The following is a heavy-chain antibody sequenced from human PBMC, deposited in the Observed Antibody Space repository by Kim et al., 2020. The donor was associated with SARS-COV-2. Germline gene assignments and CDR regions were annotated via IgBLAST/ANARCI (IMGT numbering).Heavy chain of an antibody. D-gene: IGHD3-22*01. J-gene: IGHJ5*02. V-gene: IGHV4-31*02. CDR3: ARAKGDSSGDYYQSGHWFDP. Sequence: RVTISGDTSKNQFSLKLSSVTAADTAVYYCARAKGDSSGDYYQSGHWFDPWGQGTLVTVSS.